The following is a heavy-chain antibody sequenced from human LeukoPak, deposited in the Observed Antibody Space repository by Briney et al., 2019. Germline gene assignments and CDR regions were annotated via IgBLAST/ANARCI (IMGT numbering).Heavy chain of an antibody. CDR1: GGSISSYY. J-gene: IGHJ3*02. Sequence: SETLSLTCTVSGGSISSYYWSWIRQPPGKGLEWIGYIYYSGSTNYNPSLKSRVTISVDTSKNQFPLKLSSVTAADTAVYYCAREAAAALDAFDIWGQGTMVTVSS. V-gene: IGHV4-59*01. CDR3: AREAAAALDAFDI. CDR2: IYYSGST. D-gene: IGHD6-13*01.